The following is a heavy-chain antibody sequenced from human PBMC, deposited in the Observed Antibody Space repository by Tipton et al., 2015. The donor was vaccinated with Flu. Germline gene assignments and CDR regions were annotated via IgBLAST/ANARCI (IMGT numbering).Heavy chain of an antibody. Sequence: SLRLSCAASGFTFSSYAMHWVRQAPGKGLEWVAVISYDGSNKYYADSVKGRFTISRDNSKNTLYLQMNSLRAEDTAVYYCATFGMTTVSTDDYWGQGTLVSVSS. CDR1: GFTFSSYA. V-gene: IGHV3-30-3*01. D-gene: IGHD4-17*01. CDR2: ISYDGSNK. CDR3: ATFGMTTVSTDDY. J-gene: IGHJ4*02.